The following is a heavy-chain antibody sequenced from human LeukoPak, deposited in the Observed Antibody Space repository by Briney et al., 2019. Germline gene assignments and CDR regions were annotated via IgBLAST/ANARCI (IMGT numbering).Heavy chain of an antibody. CDR1: GGSFSNSKW. D-gene: IGHD2-2*01. J-gene: IGHJ4*02. CDR3: ARGFGYDFADY. V-gene: IGHV4-4*02. CDR2: IYHSGTT. Sequence: PSETLSLTCAVSGGSFSNSKWWSWVRQPPGKGLEWIGEIYHSGTTNHNPSLNSRLMISIDTSKNQFSLTLTSVTAADTAFYFCARGFGYDFADYWGQGILVTVSS.